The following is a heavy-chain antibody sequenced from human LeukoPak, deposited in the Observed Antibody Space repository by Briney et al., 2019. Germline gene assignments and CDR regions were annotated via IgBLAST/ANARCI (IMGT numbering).Heavy chain of an antibody. J-gene: IGHJ4*02. CDR1: GFTFSSYW. CDR2: IKQDGSEK. D-gene: IGHD5-18*01. V-gene: IGHV3-7*01. CDR3: AREVADKSGYSYGYGGTDY. Sequence: GGSLRLSCAASGFTFSSYWMSWVRQAPGKGLEWVANIKQDGSEKYYVDSVKGRFTISRDNAKNSLYLQMNSLRAEDTAVYYCAREVADKSGYSYGYGGTDYWGQGTLVTVSS.